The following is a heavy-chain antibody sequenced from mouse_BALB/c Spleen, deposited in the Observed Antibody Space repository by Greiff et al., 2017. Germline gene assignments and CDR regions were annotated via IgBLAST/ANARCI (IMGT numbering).Heavy chain of an antibody. CDR2: INSNGGST. V-gene: IGHV5-6-3*01. J-gene: IGHJ3*01. CDR1: GFTFSSYG. CDR3: ARGGESGLRRAWFAY. D-gene: IGHD2-2*01. Sequence: DVKLVESGGGLVQPGGSLKLSCAASGFTFSSYGMSWVRQTPDKRLELVATINSNGGSTYYPDSVKGRFTISRDNAKNTLYLQMSSLKSEDTAMYYCARGGESGLRRAWFAYWGQGTLVTVSA.